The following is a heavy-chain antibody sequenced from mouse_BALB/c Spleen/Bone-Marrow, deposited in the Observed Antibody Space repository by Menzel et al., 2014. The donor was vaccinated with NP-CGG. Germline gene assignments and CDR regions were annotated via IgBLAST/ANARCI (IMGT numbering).Heavy chain of an antibody. CDR2: IWGGGST. J-gene: IGHJ4*01. Sequence: VKLVESGPGLVAPSQSLSITCTVSGFSLSRYSVHWVRQPPGKGLEWLGMIWGGGSTDYNPALKSRLIISKDNSKSQVFLKMNSLQTDDTAMYYCARIYGNFEAMDCWGQGTSVTISS. V-gene: IGHV2-6-4*01. CDR3: ARIYGNFEAMDC. CDR1: GFSLSRYS. D-gene: IGHD2-1*01.